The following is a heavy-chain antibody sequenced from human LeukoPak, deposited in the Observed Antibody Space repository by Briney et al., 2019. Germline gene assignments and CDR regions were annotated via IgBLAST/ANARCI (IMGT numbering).Heavy chain of an antibody. Sequence: SETLSLTCAVYGGSFSGYYWSWIRQPPGKGLEWIGEINHSGSTNYNPSLKSRVTISVDTSKNQFSLKLSSVTAADTAVYYCARASTMVRGAGRFDPWGQETLVTVSS. D-gene: IGHD3-10*01. CDR3: ARASTMVRGAGRFDP. CDR2: INHSGST. V-gene: IGHV4-34*01. J-gene: IGHJ5*02. CDR1: GGSFSGYY.